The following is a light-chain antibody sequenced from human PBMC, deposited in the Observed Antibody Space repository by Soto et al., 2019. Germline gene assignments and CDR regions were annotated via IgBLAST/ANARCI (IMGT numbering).Light chain of an antibody. V-gene: IGLV2-14*01. Sequence: QSVLTQPASVSGSPGQWITISCTGTSSDIGGYNFVSWYHQHPGKAPKLMIYEVSNRPSGVSDRFSGSKSGNTASLTISGLQAEDEADYYCSSFRSGTTLFGTGTKVTVL. CDR3: SSFRSGTTL. CDR2: EVS. J-gene: IGLJ1*01. CDR1: SSDIGGYNF.